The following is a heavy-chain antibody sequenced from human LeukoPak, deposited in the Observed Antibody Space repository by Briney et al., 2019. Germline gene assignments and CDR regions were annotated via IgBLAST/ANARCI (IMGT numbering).Heavy chain of an antibody. D-gene: IGHD4-17*01. V-gene: IGHV3-21*01. CDR2: ISSSSSYI. CDR1: GFTFSSYS. J-gene: IGHJ4*02. CDR3: ARNLPYGDSFDY. Sequence: GGSLRLSCAASGFTFSSYSMNWVRQAPGKGLEWVSSISSSSSYIYYADSVKGRFTISRDNAKNSLYLQMNSLRAEDTAVYYCARNLPYGDSFDYWGQGTLVTVSS.